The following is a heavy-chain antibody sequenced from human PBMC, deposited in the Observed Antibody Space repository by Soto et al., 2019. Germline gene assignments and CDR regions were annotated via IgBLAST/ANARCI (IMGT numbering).Heavy chain of an antibody. D-gene: IGHD6-13*01. Sequence: QVQLQQWGAGLLKPSETLSLTCAVYGGSFSGYYWSWIRQPPGKGLEWIGEINHSGSTNYNPSLKSRVTISVDTSKNQFSLKLSSVTAADTAVYYCARVVGSWPHNWFDPWGQGTLVTDSS. CDR2: INHSGST. V-gene: IGHV4-34*01. J-gene: IGHJ5*02. CDR3: ARVVGSWPHNWFDP. CDR1: GGSFSGYY.